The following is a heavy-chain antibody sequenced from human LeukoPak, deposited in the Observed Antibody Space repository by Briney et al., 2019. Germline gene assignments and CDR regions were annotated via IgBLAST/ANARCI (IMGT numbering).Heavy chain of an antibody. V-gene: IGHV1-18*01. CDR3: ARDSLLYGDYALDY. Sequence: GASVKVSCKASGYTFTCYGISWVRQAPGQGLEWMGWISAYNGNTNYAQKLQGRVTMTTDTSTSTAYMELRSLRSDDTAVYYCARDSLLYGDYALDYWGQGTLVTVSS. CDR1: GYTFTCYG. D-gene: IGHD4-17*01. CDR2: ISAYNGNT. J-gene: IGHJ4*02.